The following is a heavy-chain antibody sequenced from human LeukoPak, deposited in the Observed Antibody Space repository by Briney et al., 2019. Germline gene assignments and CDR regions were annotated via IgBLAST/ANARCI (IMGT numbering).Heavy chain of an antibody. CDR3: ARDLVGGLLWFGELFNDY. Sequence: SVKVSCKASGGTFSSYAISWVRQAPGQGLEWMGGIIPIFGTANYAQKFQGRVTITADESTSTAYMELSSLRSEDTAVYYCARDLVGGLLWFGELFNDYWGQGTLVTVSS. V-gene: IGHV1-69*13. D-gene: IGHD3-10*01. CDR1: GGTFSSYA. J-gene: IGHJ4*02. CDR2: IIPIFGTA.